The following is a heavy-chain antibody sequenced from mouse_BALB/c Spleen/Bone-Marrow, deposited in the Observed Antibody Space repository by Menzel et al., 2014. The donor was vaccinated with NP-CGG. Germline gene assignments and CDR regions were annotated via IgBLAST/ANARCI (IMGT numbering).Heavy chain of an antibody. J-gene: IGHJ4*01. V-gene: IGHV1-69*02. Sequence: VQLQQSGAELVKPGAPVKLSCKASGYTFTSYWMNWVKQRPGRGLEWIGRIDPSDSETHYNQKFKDKATLTVDKSSSTAYIQLSSLTSEDSAVYYCARALGDDYYYAMDHWGQGTSVTVSS. CDR1: GYTFTSYW. CDR3: ARALGDDYYYAMDH. CDR2: IDPSDSET. D-gene: IGHD2-4*01.